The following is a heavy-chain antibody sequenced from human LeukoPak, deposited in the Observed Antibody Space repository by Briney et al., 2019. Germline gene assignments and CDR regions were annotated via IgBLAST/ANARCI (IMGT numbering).Heavy chain of an antibody. CDR2: INPNSGDT. CDR3: ARGGYYGSGSYYPHYYYYYMDV. Sequence: ASVKVSCKASGYSFTGNYMHWVRRAPGQGLEWMGWINPNSGDTNFAQKFQGRVTMTTDTSTSTAYMELRSLRSDDTAVYYCARGGYYGSGSYYPHYYYYYMDVWGKGTTVTISS. CDR1: GYSFTGNY. D-gene: IGHD3-10*01. J-gene: IGHJ6*03. V-gene: IGHV1-2*02.